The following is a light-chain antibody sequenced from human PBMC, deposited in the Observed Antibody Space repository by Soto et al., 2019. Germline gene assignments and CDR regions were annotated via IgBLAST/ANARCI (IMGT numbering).Light chain of an antibody. CDR1: QGISNY. V-gene: IGKV1-27*01. CDR2: AAS. J-gene: IGKJ3*01. Sequence: DIQMTQSPSSLSASVGDRVTITCRASQGISNYLAWYQQKPGKVPKLLIYAASTLQSGVPSRFSGSGSGTDFTLNISSLQPEDAATYYGQKDNSASFTFGPGPKVDIK. CDR3: QKDNSASFT.